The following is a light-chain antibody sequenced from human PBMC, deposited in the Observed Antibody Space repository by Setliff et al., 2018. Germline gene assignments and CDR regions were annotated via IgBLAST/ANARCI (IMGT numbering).Light chain of an antibody. CDR3: QSYDSSLSGDV. V-gene: IGLV1-40*01. CDR2: GNS. J-gene: IGLJ1*01. Sequence: QSALTQPPPVSGAPGQRVTISCTGSSSNIGAGYDVHWYQQLPGTAPKLLIYGNSNRPSGVPDRFSGSKSGTSASLAITGLQAEDEADYYCQSYDSSLSGDVFGTGTKVTVL. CDR1: SSNIGAGYD.